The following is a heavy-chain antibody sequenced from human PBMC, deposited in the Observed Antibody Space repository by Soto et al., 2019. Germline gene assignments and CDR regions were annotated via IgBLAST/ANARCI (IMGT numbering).Heavy chain of an antibody. V-gene: IGHV4-39*01. J-gene: IGHJ4*02. Sequence: SETLSLTCTVSGGSISSSSYYWGWIRQPPGKGLEWIGSIYYSGSTYYNPSLKSRVTISVDTSKNQFSLKLSSVTAADTAVYYCARQRTYSSGYSRSYFDYWGQGTLVTVSS. CDR2: IYYSGST. CDR3: ARQRTYSSGYSRSYFDY. D-gene: IGHD5-18*01. CDR1: GGSISSSSYY.